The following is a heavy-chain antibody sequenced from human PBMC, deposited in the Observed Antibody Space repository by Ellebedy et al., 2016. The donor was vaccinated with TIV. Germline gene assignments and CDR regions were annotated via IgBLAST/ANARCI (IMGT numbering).Heavy chain of an antibody. CDR2: IDPSDSYT. Sequence: GESLKISXKGSGYSFTSYWISWVRQMPGKGLEWMGRIDPSDSYTNYSPSFQGHVTISADKSISTAYLQWSSLKASDTAMYYCATRGGWMDGMDVWGQGTTVTVSS. J-gene: IGHJ6*02. V-gene: IGHV5-10-1*01. CDR3: ATRGGWMDGMDV. D-gene: IGHD6-19*01. CDR1: GYSFTSYW.